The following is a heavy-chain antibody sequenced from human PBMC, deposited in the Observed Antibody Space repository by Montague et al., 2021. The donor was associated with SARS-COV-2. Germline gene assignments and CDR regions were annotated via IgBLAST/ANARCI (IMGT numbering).Heavy chain of an antibody. D-gene: IGHD2-2*01. CDR2: TYYRSKWYN. CDR3: ARIPVGSKYYFDF. V-gene: IGHV6-1*01. Sequence: CAISGDSVSSNIATWNWIRQSPSRGLEWLGRTYYRSKWYNDYAESVKSRITIDPDTSKHQFSLHLNPVTPEDTAVYYCARIPVGSKYYFDFWGQGTLVTVSP. CDR1: GDSVSSNIAT. J-gene: IGHJ4*02.